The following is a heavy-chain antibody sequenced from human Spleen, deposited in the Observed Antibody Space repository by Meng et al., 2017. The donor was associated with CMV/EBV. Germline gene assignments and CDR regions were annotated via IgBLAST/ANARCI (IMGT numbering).Heavy chain of an antibody. CDR3: ARGGMRCGSDSTCYRRWYFDL. Sequence: GYYWSWIRPPPGKGLEWIGEINNSGSTNHNPSLKSRVTISVDTSKNQFSLKLRSVTAADTAVYFCARGGMRCGSDSTCYRRWYFDLWGRGTLVTVSS. CDR1: GYY. V-gene: IGHV4-34*01. CDR2: INNSGST. D-gene: IGHD2-21*01. J-gene: IGHJ2*01.